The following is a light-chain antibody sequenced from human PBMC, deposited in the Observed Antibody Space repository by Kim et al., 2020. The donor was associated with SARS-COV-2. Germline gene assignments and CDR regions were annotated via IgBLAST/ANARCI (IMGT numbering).Light chain of an antibody. Sequence: SYELTQPPSVSVAPGKTAKITCGGNNIGKKSVHWYQQKPGQAPVLVIYYNSDRPSGIPERFSGSNSGNTATLTISRVEAGDEADYYCQVWASSSDHVVFG. J-gene: IGLJ2*01. CDR2: YNS. CDR1: NIGKKS. CDR3: QVWASSSDHVV. V-gene: IGLV3-21*04.